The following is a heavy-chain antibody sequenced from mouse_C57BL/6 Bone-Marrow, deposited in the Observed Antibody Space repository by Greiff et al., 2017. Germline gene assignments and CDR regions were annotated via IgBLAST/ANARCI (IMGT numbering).Heavy chain of an antibody. Sequence: VQLQQPGAELVMPGASVKLSCKASGYTFTSYWMHWVKQRPGQGLEWIGEIDPSDSYTNYNQKFKGKSTLTVDKSSSTAYMQLSSLTSEDSAVYYCARPYYDYDRGYYYAMDYLGQGTSVTVSS. CDR1: GYTFTSYW. CDR3: ARPYYDYDRGYYYAMDY. V-gene: IGHV1-69*01. J-gene: IGHJ4*01. D-gene: IGHD2-4*01. CDR2: IDPSDSYT.